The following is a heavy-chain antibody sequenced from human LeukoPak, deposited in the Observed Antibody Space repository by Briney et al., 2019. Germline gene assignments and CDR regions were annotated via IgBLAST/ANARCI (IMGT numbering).Heavy chain of an antibody. CDR2: INPNSRGT. Sequence: ASVKVSCKASGYTFTGYYMHWVRQAPGQGLEWMGWINPNSRGTNYAQKIQGRVTMTRDKSISTAYMELSRLRSDDTAVYYCARIRPYTVTTGALNYWGQGTLVTVSS. J-gene: IGHJ4*02. CDR3: ARIRPYTVTTGALNY. D-gene: IGHD4-17*01. CDR1: GYTFTGYY. V-gene: IGHV1-2*02.